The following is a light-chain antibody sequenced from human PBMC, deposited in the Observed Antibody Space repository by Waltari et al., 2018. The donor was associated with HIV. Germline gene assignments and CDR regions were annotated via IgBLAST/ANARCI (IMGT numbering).Light chain of an antibody. CDR3: QQRSNWPGIT. Sequence: EIVLTQSPATLSLSLGERATLPCRASQSVSSYLAWYQQKPGQAPRLLIYDASNRATGIPARFSGSGSGTDFTLTISSLEPEDFAVYYCQQRSNWPGITFGQGTRLEIK. CDR2: DAS. V-gene: IGKV3-11*01. J-gene: IGKJ5*01. CDR1: QSVSSY.